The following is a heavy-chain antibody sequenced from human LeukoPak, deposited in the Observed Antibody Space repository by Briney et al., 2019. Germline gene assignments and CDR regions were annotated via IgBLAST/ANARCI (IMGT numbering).Heavy chain of an antibody. Sequence: GGSLRLSCAASGFTFSDYWMNWVRQAPGKGLGWVANIRADGSDKYYVDSVKGRFTISRDNAKSSLFLQMNSLTAEDTAVYYCARDQGTSVTAMVGGHFDYWGPGTLVTVSS. D-gene: IGHD4-17*01. J-gene: IGHJ4*02. V-gene: IGHV3-7*01. CDR3: ARDQGTSVTAMVGGHFDY. CDR2: IRADGSDK. CDR1: GFTFSDYW.